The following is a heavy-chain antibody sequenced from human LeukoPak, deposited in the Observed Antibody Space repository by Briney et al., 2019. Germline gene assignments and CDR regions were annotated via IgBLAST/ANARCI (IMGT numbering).Heavy chain of an antibody. V-gene: IGHV3-23*01. CDR1: GFTFSSYA. D-gene: IGHD3-9*01. CDR2: ISGSGGST. J-gene: IGHJ4*02. Sequence: PGGSLRLSCAASGFTFSSYAVSWVRQAPGKGLEWVSAISGSGGSTYYADSVKGRFTISRDNSKNTLYLQMNSLRAEDTAVYYCAKMALLRYFDWLLSDYWGQGTLVTVSS. CDR3: AKMALLRYFDWLLSDY.